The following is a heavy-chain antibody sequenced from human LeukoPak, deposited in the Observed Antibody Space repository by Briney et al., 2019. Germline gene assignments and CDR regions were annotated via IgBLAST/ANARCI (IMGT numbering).Heavy chain of an antibody. CDR2: IKEDGSER. CDR1: GFTFSNYW. J-gene: IGHJ4*02. CDR3: ARCYYDSSGYYFLDY. V-gene: IGHV3-7*01. Sequence: GGSLRLSCAASGFTFSNYWMSWVRQAPGKGLEWVANIKEDGSERYYVDSVKGRFTISRDNAKNSLNLQMNSLRAEDTAVYYCARCYYDSSGYYFLDYWGQGTLVTVSS. D-gene: IGHD3-22*01.